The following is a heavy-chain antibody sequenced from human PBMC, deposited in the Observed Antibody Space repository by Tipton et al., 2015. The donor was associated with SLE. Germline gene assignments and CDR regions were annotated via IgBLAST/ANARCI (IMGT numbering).Heavy chain of an antibody. V-gene: IGHV4-59*01. CDR3: ARRIRGSNPYFYFYYGLDV. CDR1: GDSISSGY. D-gene: IGHD3-10*01. J-gene: IGHJ6*02. CDR2: IYFGVTT. Sequence: TLSLTCTVSGDSISSGYWTWVRQPPGRGLEWIGYIYFGVTTNYSPSLKSRVTISVDTSKNHLSLDLSSVTAADTAVYYCARRIRGSNPYFYFYYGLDVWGRGTTVTVSS.